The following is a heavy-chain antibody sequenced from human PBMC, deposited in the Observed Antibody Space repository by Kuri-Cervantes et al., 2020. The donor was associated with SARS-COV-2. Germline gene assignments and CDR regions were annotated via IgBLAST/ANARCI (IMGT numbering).Heavy chain of an antibody. CDR2: INPDGSYT. CDR1: GFTFSGHW. J-gene: IGHJ6*02. D-gene: IGHD6-6*01. Sequence: GESLKISCAASGFTFSGHWIHWVRQAPGKGLVWVSRINPDGSYTNNADSVKGRFTLSRDNAKNTLYLQMNSLRAEDTAVYYCARKRGVAARRVNYYYGMDVWGQGTTVTVSS. V-gene: IGHV3-74*01. CDR3: ARKRGVAARRVNYYYGMDV.